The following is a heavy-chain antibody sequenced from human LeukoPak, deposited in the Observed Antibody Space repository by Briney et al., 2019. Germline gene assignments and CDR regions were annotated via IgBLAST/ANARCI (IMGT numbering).Heavy chain of an antibody. V-gene: IGHV3-20*04. Sequence: GGSLRLSCAASGFTFDDYGMSWVRQAPGKGLEWVSGINWNGGSTGYADSVKGRFTISRDNAKNSLYLQMNSLRAEDTALYYCARAYSSGWRGPFDYWGQGTLVTVSS. CDR3: ARAYSSGWRGPFDY. J-gene: IGHJ4*02. CDR2: INWNGGST. CDR1: GFTFDDYG. D-gene: IGHD6-19*01.